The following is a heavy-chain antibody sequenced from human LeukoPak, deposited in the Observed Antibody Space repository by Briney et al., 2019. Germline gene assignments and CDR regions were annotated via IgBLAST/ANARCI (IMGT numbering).Heavy chain of an antibody. Sequence: GSLRLSCAASGFTFSSYSMNWVRQAPGKGLEWIGEINHSGSTNYNPSLKSRVTISVDTSKNQFSLKLSSVTAADTAVYYCARAVAVAGTGGRRWFDPWGQGTLVTVSS. CDR1: GFTFSSYS. D-gene: IGHD6-19*01. CDR2: INHSGST. J-gene: IGHJ5*02. CDR3: ARAVAVAGTGGRRWFDP. V-gene: IGHV4-34*01.